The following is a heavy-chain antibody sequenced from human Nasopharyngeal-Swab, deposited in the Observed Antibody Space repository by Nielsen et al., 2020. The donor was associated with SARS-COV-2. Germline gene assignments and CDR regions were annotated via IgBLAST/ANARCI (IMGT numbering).Heavy chain of an antibody. J-gene: IGHJ4*02. CDR3: AKGGSSSWYSGFDY. V-gene: IGHV3-74*01. D-gene: IGHD6-13*01. CDR1: GFTFSDYW. Sequence: GESLKISCAASGFTFSDYWMQWVRRAPGKGLVWLSRINSDGSITGYADSVKGRFTISRDNSKNTLYLQMNSLRAEDTAVYYCAKGGSSSWYSGFDYWGQGTLVTVSS. CDR2: INSDGSIT.